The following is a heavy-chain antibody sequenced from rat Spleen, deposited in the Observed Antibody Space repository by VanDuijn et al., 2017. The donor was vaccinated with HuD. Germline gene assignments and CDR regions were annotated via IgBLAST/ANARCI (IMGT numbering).Heavy chain of an antibody. J-gene: IGHJ4*01. CDR2: IWTGGST. D-gene: IGHD1-12*03. Sequence: QVQLKESGPGLVQPSQTLSLTCTVSGFSLTSYNVHWVRQPTGKGLEWMGVIWTGGSTDYNSALKSRLSISRDTSKSQVFLKMNSLQTEDIATYYCAREYYYDGYKVMDAWGQGASVTVSS. CDR1: GFSLTSYN. V-gene: IGHV2-30*01. CDR3: AREYYYDGYKVMDA.